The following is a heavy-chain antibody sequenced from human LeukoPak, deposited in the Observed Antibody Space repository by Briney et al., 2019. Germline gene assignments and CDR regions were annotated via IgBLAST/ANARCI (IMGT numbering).Heavy chain of an antibody. V-gene: IGHV4-38-2*01. CDR1: GYSISSGYY. CDR2: IYHSGST. CDR3: ARMREYCSSTSCYTGFDY. Sequence: SETLSLTCAVSGYSISSGYYWGWIRQPPGKGLEWIGSIYHSGSTYYNPSLKSRVTISVDTSKNQFSLKLSSVTAADTAVYYCARMREYCSSTSCYTGFDYWGQGTLVTVSS. J-gene: IGHJ4*02. D-gene: IGHD2-2*02.